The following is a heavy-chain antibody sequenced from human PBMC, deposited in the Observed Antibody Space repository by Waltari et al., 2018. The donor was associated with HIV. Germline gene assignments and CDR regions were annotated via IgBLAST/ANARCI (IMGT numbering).Heavy chain of an antibody. V-gene: IGHV4-61*02. CDR1: GGSISSGSFC. CDR3: ARGHDQGDYREGFDY. J-gene: IGHJ4*02. CDR2: IYTSGST. Sequence: QVQLQESGPGLVKPSQTLSLTCTVSGGSISSGSFCWSWIRQPAGKGLEWIGRIYTSGSTNNNPSLKSRVTISGDTSKNQFSLKLSSVTAADTAVYYCARGHDQGDYREGFDYWGQGTLVTVSS. D-gene: IGHD4-17*01.